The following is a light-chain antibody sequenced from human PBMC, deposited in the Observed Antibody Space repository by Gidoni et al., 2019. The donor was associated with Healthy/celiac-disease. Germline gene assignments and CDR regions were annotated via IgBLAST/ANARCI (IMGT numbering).Light chain of an antibody. Sequence: DIVLTQSPATLSVSPGERATLACRASQSVSRSLAWYQQKPGQAPRLLIYGASTRATGIPARFSGSGSGTEFTLTISSLQSEDFAVYYCQQYNNWPRTFGQGTKVEIK. CDR1: QSVSRS. CDR3: QQYNNWPRT. V-gene: IGKV3-15*01. CDR2: GAS. J-gene: IGKJ1*01.